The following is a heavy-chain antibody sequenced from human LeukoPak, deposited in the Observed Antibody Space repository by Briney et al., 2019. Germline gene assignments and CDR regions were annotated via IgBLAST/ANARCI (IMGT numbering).Heavy chain of an antibody. Sequence: WASVKVSCKASGYTFTSYGISWVRQAPGQGLEWMGWISAYNGNTNYAQKLQGRVTMTTDTSTSTAYMELRSLRSDDTAVYYCARDTYYYDSSGDDAFDIWGQGTMVTVSS. D-gene: IGHD3-22*01. CDR2: ISAYNGNT. CDR3: ARDTYYYDSSGDDAFDI. CDR1: GYTFTSYG. J-gene: IGHJ3*02. V-gene: IGHV1-18*01.